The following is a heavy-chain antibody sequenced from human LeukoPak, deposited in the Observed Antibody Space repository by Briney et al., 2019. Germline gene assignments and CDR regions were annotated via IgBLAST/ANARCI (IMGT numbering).Heavy chain of an antibody. J-gene: IGHJ4*02. V-gene: IGHV3-21*01. CDR3: AREGDSSGWYYFDY. Sequence: GGSLRLPCAASGFTFSSYSMNWVRQAPGKGLEWVSSISSSSSYIYYADSVKGRFTISRDNAKNSLYLQMNSLRAEDTAVYYCAREGDSSGWYYFDYWGQGTLVTVSS. CDR2: ISSSSSYI. CDR1: GFTFSSYS. D-gene: IGHD6-19*01.